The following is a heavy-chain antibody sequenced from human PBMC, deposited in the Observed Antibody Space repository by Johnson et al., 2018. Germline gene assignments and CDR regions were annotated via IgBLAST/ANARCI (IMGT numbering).Heavy chain of an antibody. CDR2: ISYHGSDT. Sequence: QVQLVESGGGVVQPGKSLRLSCAASGFIFSSYGMHWVRQAPGKGLEWVAAISYHGSDTQYADSVRGRFIISRDNSKTALSLQMNSPRGDDTAVYYCARDIPSHFSDYYALDVWGQGTTVTVSS. CDR1: GFIFSSYG. V-gene: IGHV3-30*03. CDR3: ARDIPSHFSDYYALDV. D-gene: IGHD2/OR15-2a*01. J-gene: IGHJ6*02.